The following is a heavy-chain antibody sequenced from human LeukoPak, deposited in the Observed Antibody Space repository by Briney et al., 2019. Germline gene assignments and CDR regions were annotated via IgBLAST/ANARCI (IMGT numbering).Heavy chain of an antibody. Sequence: GTSLRLSCAASGIXFSSHGMHWVRQAPGKGQEWVAYIWYDGSNIYYTDSVKGRFTISRDNSKNTLYLQMNSLRAEDTALYYCARARNDYDSNGFSLLDYWGQGTLVTVSS. D-gene: IGHD3-22*01. V-gene: IGHV3-33*01. J-gene: IGHJ4*02. CDR2: IWYDGSNI. CDR3: ARARNDYDSNGFSLLDY. CDR1: GIXFSSHG.